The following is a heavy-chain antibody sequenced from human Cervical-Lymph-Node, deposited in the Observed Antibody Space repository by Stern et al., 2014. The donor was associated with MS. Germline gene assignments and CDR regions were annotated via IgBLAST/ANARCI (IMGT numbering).Heavy chain of an antibody. CDR3: ARDRGGMYYYDSSGYASDAFDI. V-gene: IGHV3-21*01. Sequence: EVQLVESGGGLVKPGGSLRLSCAASGFTFSSYSMNWVRQAPGKGLEWVSSISSSSSYIYYADSAKGRITISRDNAKNSLYLQMNSLRAEDTAVYYCARDRGGMYYYDSSGYASDAFDIWGQGTMVTVSS. J-gene: IGHJ3*02. CDR1: GFTFSSYS. D-gene: IGHD3-22*01. CDR2: ISSSSSYI.